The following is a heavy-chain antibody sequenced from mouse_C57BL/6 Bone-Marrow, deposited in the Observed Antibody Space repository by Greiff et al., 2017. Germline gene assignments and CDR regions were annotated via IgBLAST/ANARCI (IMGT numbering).Heavy chain of an antibody. Sequence: VQLKQSGTVLARPGASVKMSCKTSGYTFTSYWMPWVKQRPGQGLEWIGAIYPGNSDTSYNQKFKGKAKLTAVTSASTAYMELSSLTNADSAVYYYTCRDYYGAPMDYWGQGTSVTVSS. CDR2: IYPGNSDT. CDR3: TCRDYYGAPMDY. V-gene: IGHV1-5*01. J-gene: IGHJ4*01. D-gene: IGHD2-13*01. CDR1: GYTFTSYW.